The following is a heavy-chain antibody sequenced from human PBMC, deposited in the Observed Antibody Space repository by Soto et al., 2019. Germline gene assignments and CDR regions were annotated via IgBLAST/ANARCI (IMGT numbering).Heavy chain of an antibody. CDR1: GFTFSSYG. Sequence: GGSLRLSCAASGFTFSSYGMHWVRQAPGKGLEWVAVIWYDGSNKYYADSVKGRFTISRDNSKNTLYLQMNSLRAEDTAVYYCARGLRSSCYPSPNGIDVRGQRTTVTGSS. CDR3: ARGLRSSCYPSPNGIDV. D-gene: IGHD6-13*01. CDR2: IWYDGSNK. V-gene: IGHV3-33*01. J-gene: IGHJ6*02.